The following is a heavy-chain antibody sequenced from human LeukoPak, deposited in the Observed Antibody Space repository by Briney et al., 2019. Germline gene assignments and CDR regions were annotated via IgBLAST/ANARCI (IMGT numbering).Heavy chain of an antibody. V-gene: IGHV4-34*01. CDR1: GGSFSGYY. J-gene: IGHJ5*02. D-gene: IGHD5-18*01. Sequence: SENLSLTCAVYGGSFSGYYWSWIRQPPGKGLEWIGEINHSGSTNYNPSLKSRVTISVDTSKNQFSLKLSSVTAADTAVYYRARGGRGYSYGLNWFDPWGQGTLVTVSS. CDR2: INHSGST. CDR3: ARGGRGYSYGLNWFDP.